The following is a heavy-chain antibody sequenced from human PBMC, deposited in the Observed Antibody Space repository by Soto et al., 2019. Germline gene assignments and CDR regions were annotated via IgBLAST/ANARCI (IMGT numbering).Heavy chain of an antibody. V-gene: IGHV4-39*01. J-gene: IGHJ3*02. CDR1: GGSMSSTTYY. CDR2: IYYSGKI. D-gene: IGHD1-26*01. CDR3: ARQGDKGRAFDI. Sequence: QLHLQESGPGLAKPSETLSLTCIVSGGSMSSTTYYWGWIRQPPGKGLAWIVTIYYSGKIYYNPSLKSRVTISIATSKNQFSLKLSSVTAADTAVYYCARQGDKGRAFDIWGQGTMVTVSS.